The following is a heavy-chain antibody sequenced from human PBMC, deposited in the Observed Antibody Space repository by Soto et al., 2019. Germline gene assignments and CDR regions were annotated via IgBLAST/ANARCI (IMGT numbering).Heavy chain of an antibody. Sequence: EVQLVESGGGLVKPGGSLRLSCAASGFTFSNAWMSWVRQAPGKGLEWVGRIKSKTYGGSTDYAAPVKGRFTISRDDSKNTLYLQMNSLKTEDTAVYYCTTATPPDWLLDYWGQGTLVTVSS. CDR2: IKSKTYGGST. V-gene: IGHV3-15*01. CDR1: GFTFSNAW. J-gene: IGHJ4*02. CDR3: TTATPPDWLLDY. D-gene: IGHD3-9*01.